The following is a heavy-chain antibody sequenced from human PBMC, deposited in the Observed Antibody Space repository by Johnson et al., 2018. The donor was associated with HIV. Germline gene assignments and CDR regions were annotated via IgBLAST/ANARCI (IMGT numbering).Heavy chain of an antibody. V-gene: IGHV3-30*04. CDR3: ARDRRVAAITYAFDF. Sequence: QVQLVEYGGGVLQPGRSLRLSCAASGFTFSSYAMNWVRQAPGKGLEWVALMSYDGSNKFYADSLKVRFTVSIDISKNTLYLQINGLSAEDTAVYYCARDRRVAAITYAFDFWGQGTMVTVSS. J-gene: IGHJ3*01. D-gene: IGHD6-13*01. CDR1: GFTFSSYA. CDR2: MSYDGSNK.